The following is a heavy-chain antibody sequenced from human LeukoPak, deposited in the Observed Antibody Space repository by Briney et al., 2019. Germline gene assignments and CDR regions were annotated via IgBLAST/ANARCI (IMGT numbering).Heavy chain of an antibody. CDR3: ARGEEWYYDSSGYYPFDY. V-gene: IGHV3-48*03. Sequence: GGSLRLSCAASGFTFSRYEMNWVRQAPGKGLEWVSYISSSGSTIYYADSVKGRFTISRDNAKNSLYLQMNSLRAEDTAVYYCARGEEWYYDSSGYYPFDYWGQGTLVTVSS. CDR2: ISSSGSTI. CDR1: GFTFSRYE. D-gene: IGHD3-22*01. J-gene: IGHJ4*02.